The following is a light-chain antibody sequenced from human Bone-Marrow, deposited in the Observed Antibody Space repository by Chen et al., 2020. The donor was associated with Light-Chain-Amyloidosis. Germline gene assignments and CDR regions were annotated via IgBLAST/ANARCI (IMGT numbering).Light chain of an antibody. Sequence: NFMLTQPHSVSESPGKTVIISCTRSSGSIATNYVQWYQQRSGSSPTTVIYEDDQRPSGVPDRFSGSIDRSSNSASLTISGLKPEDEADYYCQSYQGSSQGVFGGGTKLTVL. CDR1: SGSIATNY. J-gene: IGLJ3*02. CDR2: EDD. V-gene: IGLV6-57*01. CDR3: QSYQGSSQGV.